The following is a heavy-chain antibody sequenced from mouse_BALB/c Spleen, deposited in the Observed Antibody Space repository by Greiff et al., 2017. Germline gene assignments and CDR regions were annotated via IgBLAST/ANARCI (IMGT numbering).Heavy chain of an antibody. CDR2: IYPGSGST. J-gene: IGHJ4*01. V-gene: IGHV1S22*01. CDR1: GYTFTSYL. CDR3: TRFITTGLDY. D-gene: IGHD1-1*01. Sequence: LQQPGSELVRPGASVKLSCKASGYTFTSYLMHWVKQRPGQGLEWIGNIYPGSGSTNYDEKFKSKATLTVDTSSSTAYMQLSSLTSEDSAVYYCTRFITTGLDYWGQGTSVTVSS.